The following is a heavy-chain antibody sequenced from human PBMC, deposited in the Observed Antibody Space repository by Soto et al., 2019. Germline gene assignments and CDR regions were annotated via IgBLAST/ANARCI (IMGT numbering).Heavy chain of an antibody. V-gene: IGHV3-30-3*01. Sequence: GGSLRLSCAASGFTFSSYAMHWVRQAPGKGLEWVAVISYDGSNKYYADSVKGRFTISRDNSKNTLYLQMNSLRAEGTAVYYCARDHGDYNDYWGQGTLVTVSS. J-gene: IGHJ4*02. CDR3: ARDHGDYNDY. CDR2: ISYDGSNK. CDR1: GFTFSSYA. D-gene: IGHD4-17*01.